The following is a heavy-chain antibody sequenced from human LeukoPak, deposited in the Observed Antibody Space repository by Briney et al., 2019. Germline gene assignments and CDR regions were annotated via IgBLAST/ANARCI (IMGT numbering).Heavy chain of an antibody. Sequence: SETLSLTCTVSGGSISPYYWSWVRQPPGKGLEWVGYIYYSGSTNYNPSLKSRVTISVDTSKNQFSLKLSSVTAADTAVYYCARAFYPGYYSYMAVWGKGTTVTVSS. CDR2: IYYSGST. D-gene: IGHD3-3*02. V-gene: IGHV4-59*01. CDR1: GGSISPYY. J-gene: IGHJ6*03. CDR3: ARAFYPGYYSYMAV.